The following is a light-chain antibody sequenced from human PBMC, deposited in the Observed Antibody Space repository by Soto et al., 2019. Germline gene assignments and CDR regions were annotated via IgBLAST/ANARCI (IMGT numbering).Light chain of an antibody. CDR2: DAY. J-gene: IGKJ1*01. CDR3: QHYNSYSEA. CDR1: QTITTW. V-gene: IGKV1-5*01. Sequence: GARVTITCRASQTITTWMACYQQKPGKAPKFLGYDAYTLQSGVASRFSGSGSGTEFTLIISGLQPDDFATYYCQHYNSYSEAFGQGTKVDIK.